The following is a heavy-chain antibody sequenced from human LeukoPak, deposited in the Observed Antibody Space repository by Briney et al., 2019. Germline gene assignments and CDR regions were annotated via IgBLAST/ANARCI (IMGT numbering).Heavy chain of an antibody. J-gene: IGHJ4*02. D-gene: IGHD6-19*01. CDR1: GFTFSSYG. Sequence: GGSLRLSCAASGFTFSSYGMHWVRQAPGKGLEWVAFIRHDGSNRYYADSVKGRFTISRDNSKNTLYLQMNSLRAEDTAVYYCAKDIAVAVAGTPDYWGQGTLVTVSS. CDR3: AKDIAVAVAGTPDY. V-gene: IGHV3-30*02. CDR2: IRHDGSNR.